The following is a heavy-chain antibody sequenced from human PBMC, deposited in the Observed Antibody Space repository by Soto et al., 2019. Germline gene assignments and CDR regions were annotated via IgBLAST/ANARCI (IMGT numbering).Heavy chain of an antibody. CDR3: AKFRYPYGSGSFTIDY. CDR1: VFTFSIYA. Sequence: PWGSLRITCVSSVFTFSIYAMGWVRQAPGKGLEWVSAISGSGGSTYYADSVKGRFTISRDNSKNTLYLQMNSLRAEDTAVYYCAKFRYPYGSGSFTIDYWGKGTLVTVSS. CDR2: ISGSGGST. D-gene: IGHD3-10*01. J-gene: IGHJ4*02. V-gene: IGHV3-23*01.